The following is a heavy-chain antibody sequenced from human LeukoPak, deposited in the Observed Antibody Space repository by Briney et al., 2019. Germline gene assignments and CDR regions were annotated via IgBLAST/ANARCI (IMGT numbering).Heavy chain of an antibody. CDR1: GFAFSSFG. V-gene: IGHV3-33*01. CDR3: ARATVTRWFDP. J-gene: IGHJ5*02. D-gene: IGHD4-17*01. Sequence: GRSLRLSCAASGFAFSSFGMHWVRRAPGKGLEWVAVIWYDGTNKYYADSVKGRFTISRDNSKNTLYLQMNSLRAEDTAVYYCARATVTRWFDPWGQGTLVTVSS. CDR2: IWYDGTNK.